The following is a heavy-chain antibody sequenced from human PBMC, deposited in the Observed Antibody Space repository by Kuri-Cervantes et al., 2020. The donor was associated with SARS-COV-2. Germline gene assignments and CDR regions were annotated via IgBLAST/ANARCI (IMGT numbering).Heavy chain of an antibody. D-gene: IGHD6-6*01. J-gene: IGHJ6*02. CDR2: IRYDASIE. V-gene: IGHV3-30*02. CDR3: ARGNNPSDRLGGSSPRYYYYYYGMDV. Sequence: GGSLRLSCAASGFTFSSFAMHWVRQAPGKGLEWLAFIRYDASIEFYADSVKGRFTISRDNAKNSLYLQMNSLRAEDTAVYYCARGNNPSDRLGGSSPRYYYYYYGMDVWGQGTTVTVSS. CDR1: GFTFSSFA.